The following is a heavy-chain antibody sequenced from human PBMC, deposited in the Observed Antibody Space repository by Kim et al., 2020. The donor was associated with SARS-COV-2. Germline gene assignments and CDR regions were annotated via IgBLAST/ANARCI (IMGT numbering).Heavy chain of an antibody. CDR2: IYYSGST. CDR1: GGSIRSGGYY. Sequence: SETLSLTCTVSGGSIRSGGYYWSWIRQHPGKGLEWIGYIYYSGSTYYNPSLKSRVTISVDTSKNQFSLKLSSVTAADTAVYYCARDVSYYDSTGRGWFDPWGQGTLVTVSS. D-gene: IGHD3-22*01. J-gene: IGHJ5*02. CDR3: ARDVSYYDSTGRGWFDP. V-gene: IGHV4-31*03.